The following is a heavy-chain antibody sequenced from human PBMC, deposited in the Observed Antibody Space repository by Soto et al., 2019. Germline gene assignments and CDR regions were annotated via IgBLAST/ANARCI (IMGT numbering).Heavy chain of an antibody. J-gene: IGHJ5*02. V-gene: IGHV1-69*12. Sequence: QVQLVQSGAEVKKPGSSVKVSCKASGGTFSSYAISWVRQAPGQGLEWMGGIIPIFGTANYAQKFQGRVTFTADESTSTAYMELSSLRSEDTAVYYCARVRGYCSGGSCYGGWFDPWGQGTLVTVSS. CDR3: ARVRGYCSGGSCYGGWFDP. D-gene: IGHD2-15*01. CDR1: GGTFSSYA. CDR2: IIPIFGTA.